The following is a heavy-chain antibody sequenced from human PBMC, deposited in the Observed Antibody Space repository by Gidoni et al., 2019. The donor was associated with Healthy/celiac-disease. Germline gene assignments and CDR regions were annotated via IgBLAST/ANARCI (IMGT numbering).Heavy chain of an antibody. CDR1: GFSLSNARMG. CDR2: IFSNAEK. V-gene: IGHV2-26*01. CDR3: ARIRGYSSSWYRVRGYFDF. J-gene: IGHJ4*02. D-gene: IGHD6-13*01. Sequence: QVTLKESGPVLVKPTETLTLTCTVSGFSLSNARMGVSWNRQPQGKALEWLAHIFSNAEKSYSTSLKSRLTISKATSKSQVVLTMTNMDPVDTATYYCARIRGYSSSWYRVRGYFDFWGQGTLVTVSS.